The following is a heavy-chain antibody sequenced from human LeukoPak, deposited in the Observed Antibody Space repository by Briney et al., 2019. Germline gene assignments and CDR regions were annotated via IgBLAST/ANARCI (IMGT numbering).Heavy chain of an antibody. J-gene: IGHJ4*02. CDR1: GFTFSNAC. V-gene: IGHV3-15*01. D-gene: IGHD6-19*01. CDR3: TTAAVAGNY. CDR2: IKSKSDGGTT. Sequence: GGSLRLSCAVSGFTFSNACMSWVRQAPAKGLELVGRIKSKSDGGTTDYAAPVKGRFTIPRDDSKHTLHLQMNSLKPEDTAVYYCTTAAVAGNYWGQGTLVTVSS.